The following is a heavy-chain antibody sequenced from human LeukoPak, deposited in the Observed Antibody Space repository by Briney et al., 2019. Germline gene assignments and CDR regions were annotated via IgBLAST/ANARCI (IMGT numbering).Heavy chain of an antibody. J-gene: IGHJ4*02. V-gene: IGHV3-21*01. D-gene: IGHD2-2*01. CDR1: GFTFSSYA. CDR2: ITGSSDSI. Sequence: GGSLRLSCAASGFTFSSYAMEWVCQAPGKGLEWVSSITGSSDSIYYADSVKGRFTISRDNAKNSVYLQMNSLRAEDTAVYYCARLVCSTIPCYGKFYFDSWGQGTLVPVSS. CDR3: ARLVCSTIPCYGKFYFDS.